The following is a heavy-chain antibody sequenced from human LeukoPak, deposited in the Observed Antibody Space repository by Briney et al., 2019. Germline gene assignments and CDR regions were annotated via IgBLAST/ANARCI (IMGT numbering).Heavy chain of an antibody. CDR1: GFTFSSYS. V-gene: IGHV3-48*01. CDR2: ISSSSSTI. CDR3: ASSCGGDCYPNYYYYMDV. Sequence: GGSLRLSCAASGFTFSSYSMNWVRQAPGKGLEWVSYISSSSSTIYYADSVKGRFTISRGNAKNSLYLQMNSLRAEDTAVYYCASSCGGDCYPNYYYYMDVWGKGTTVTVSS. D-gene: IGHD2-21*01. J-gene: IGHJ6*03.